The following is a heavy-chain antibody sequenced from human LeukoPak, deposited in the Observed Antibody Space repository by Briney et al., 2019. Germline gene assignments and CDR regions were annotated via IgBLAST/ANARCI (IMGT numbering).Heavy chain of an antibody. J-gene: IGHJ5*02. Sequence: SVNVSCKASGCTFSSYAISWVRQAPGQGLEWMGGIIPIFGTANYAQKFQGRVTITADKSTSTAYMELSSLRSEDTAVYYCARVRSEWGLRLAGWFDPWGQGTLVTVSS. CDR2: IIPIFGTA. V-gene: IGHV1-69*06. CDR3: ARVRSEWGLRLAGWFDP. D-gene: IGHD4-17*01. CDR1: GCTFSSYA.